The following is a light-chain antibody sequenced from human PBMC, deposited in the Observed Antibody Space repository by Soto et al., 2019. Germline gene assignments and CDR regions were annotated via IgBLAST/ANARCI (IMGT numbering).Light chain of an antibody. CDR2: GAS. Sequence: EIVLTQSPGTLSVSLGERATLSCRASQSVGPNLAWYQQRPGQAPRLLIYGASKRATGVPARFSGRGSGTEFTLTITSLQSEDFAVYYCHQYNNRPPYTVGQGTHLEIK. J-gene: IGKJ2*01. V-gene: IGKV3-15*01. CDR1: QSVGPN. CDR3: HQYNNRPPYT.